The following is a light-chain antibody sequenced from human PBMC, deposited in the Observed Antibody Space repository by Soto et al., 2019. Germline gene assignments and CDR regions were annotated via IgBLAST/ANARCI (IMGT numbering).Light chain of an antibody. J-gene: IGLJ1*01. CDR2: EVS. CDR1: SSDVGGYNY. V-gene: IGLV2-14*01. Sequence: QSALTQPASVSGSPGQSITISCTGTSSDVGGYNYVSWYQQHPGKAPKLMIYEVSNRPSGVSNRFSGSKSGNTASLTISGLQAEDEGDYYCSSYTSSSTLVVFGTGTKLTVL. CDR3: SSYTSSSTLVV.